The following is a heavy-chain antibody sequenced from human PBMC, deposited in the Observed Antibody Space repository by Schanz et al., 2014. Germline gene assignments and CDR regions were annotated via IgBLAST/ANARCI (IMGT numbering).Heavy chain of an antibody. Sequence: QVPLQESGPGLVKPSETLSLTCTVSGGSFSTYYWNWIRQPPGKGLEWIGCISYTGSTNYNPSLKSRVTISVDTSKNQFSLKLSSVTVADTAVYYCARDPGMFYFDYWGQGTLVTVSS. CDR2: ISYTGST. D-gene: IGHD3-10*02. V-gene: IGHV4-59*01. CDR1: GGSFSTYY. CDR3: ARDPGMFYFDY. J-gene: IGHJ4*02.